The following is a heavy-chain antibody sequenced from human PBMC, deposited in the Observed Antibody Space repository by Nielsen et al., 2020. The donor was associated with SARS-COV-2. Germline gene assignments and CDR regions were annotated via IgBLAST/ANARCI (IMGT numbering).Heavy chain of an antibody. D-gene: IGHD2/OR15-2a*01. CDR1: GFTFSSYY. CDR3: VRVRDDGYYFDTGPFDY. CDR2: INPDGTKS. V-gene: IGHV3-74*01. Sequence: GGSLRLSCAGSGFTFSSYYFNWVRQAPGKGLMWVPRINPDGTKSAHADSVRGRFTISRDNARDTLFLQMNSLSAEDTAVYYCVRVRDDGYYFDTGPFDYWGQGALVTVSS. J-gene: IGHJ4*02.